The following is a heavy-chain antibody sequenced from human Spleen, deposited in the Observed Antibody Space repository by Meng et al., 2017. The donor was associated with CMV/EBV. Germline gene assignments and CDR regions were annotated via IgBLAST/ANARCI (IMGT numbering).Heavy chain of an antibody. Sequence: ASVKVSCKASGYTFTGYYMYWVRQAPGQGLEWMGWINPNSGGTNYAQKFQGRVTMTRDTSISTAYMELSRLRSDDTAGYYCARSIIMSSSSGSINYYYYGMDVWGQGTTVTVSS. CDR1: GYTFTGYY. CDR3: ARSIIMSSSSGSINYYYYGMDV. J-gene: IGHJ6*02. V-gene: IGHV1-2*02. D-gene: IGHD6-6*01. CDR2: INPNSGGT.